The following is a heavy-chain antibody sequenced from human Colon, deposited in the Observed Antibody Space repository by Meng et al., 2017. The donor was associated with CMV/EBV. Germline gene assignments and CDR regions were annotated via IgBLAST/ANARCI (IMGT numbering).Heavy chain of an antibody. CDR2: ISHTGQAL. V-gene: IGHV3-11*01. D-gene: IGHD6-6*01. CDR1: GFTFSDYF. Sequence: GGSLRLSCAASGFTFSDYFMTWIRQAPGKGLEWLSYISHTGQALYYADSVNGRFTMSRDDARKSLYLQMNSLRAEDTAIYYCAREGRKAADIWGQGTLVTVSS. J-gene: IGHJ4*02. CDR3: AREGRKAADI.